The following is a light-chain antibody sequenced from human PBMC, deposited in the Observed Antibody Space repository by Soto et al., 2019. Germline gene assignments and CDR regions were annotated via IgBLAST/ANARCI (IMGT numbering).Light chain of an antibody. J-gene: IGKJ1*01. CDR3: QQYGTSTWK. CDR1: QSVSNTY. CDR2: GTS. V-gene: IGKV3-20*01. Sequence: EIVLTQSPATLSLSPGERATLSCRASQSVSNTYLALYQQTPAQPPRLLIYGTSTRSTGIPDRFIGSGSGTDFTLTISRLEPEDFAVYYVQQYGTSTWKFDQGNKVDIK.